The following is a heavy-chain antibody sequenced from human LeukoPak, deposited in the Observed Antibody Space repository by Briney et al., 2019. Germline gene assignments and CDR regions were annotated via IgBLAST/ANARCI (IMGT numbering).Heavy chain of an antibody. CDR2: IYYSGST. J-gene: IGHJ4*02. CDR1: GGSISSRSYY. Sequence: SETLSLTCTVSGGSISSRSYYWGWIRQPPGKGLEWIGSIYYSGSTYYNPSLKSRVTISVDTSKNQFSLKLNSVTAADTAVYYCARRGNYHFDYWGQGNLVTVSS. D-gene: IGHD3-22*01. CDR3: ARRGNYHFDY. V-gene: IGHV4-39*01.